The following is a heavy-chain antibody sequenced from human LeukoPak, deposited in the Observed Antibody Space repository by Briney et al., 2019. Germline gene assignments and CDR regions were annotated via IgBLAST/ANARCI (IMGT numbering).Heavy chain of an antibody. J-gene: IGHJ6*03. CDR3: ARRDYYYYYLDV. CDR2: IYPGDSDT. Sequence: GESLKISCKGSGYSFTSYWIGWVRQMPGKGLEWMGLIYPGDSDTRCSPSFQGQVTFSADKSISTAYLQWSSLKASDSAMYYCARRDYYYYYLDVWGKGTTVTVSS. V-gene: IGHV5-51*01. CDR1: GYSFTSYW.